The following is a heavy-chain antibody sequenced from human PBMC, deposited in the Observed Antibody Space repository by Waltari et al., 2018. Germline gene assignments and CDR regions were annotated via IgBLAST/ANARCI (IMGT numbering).Heavy chain of an antibody. Sequence: QVQLVQSGAEVKKPGASVKVSCKASGYTFTGYYMHWVRQAPGQGLEWMGRINPNSGGTNYAQKFQGRVTMTRDTSISTAYMELSRLRSDDTAVYYCARPLFHDYGGNSALMSWGQGTLVTVSS. CDR1: GYTFTGYY. J-gene: IGHJ5*02. D-gene: IGHD4-17*01. CDR2: INPNSGGT. CDR3: ARPLFHDYGGNSALMS. V-gene: IGHV1-2*06.